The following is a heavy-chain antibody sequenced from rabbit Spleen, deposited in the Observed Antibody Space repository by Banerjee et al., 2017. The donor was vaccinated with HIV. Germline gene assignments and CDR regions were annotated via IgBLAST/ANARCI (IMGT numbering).Heavy chain of an antibody. CDR3: ARAIVPWLGLTRLDL. CDR1: GIDFTSYY. D-gene: IGHD4-1*01. V-gene: IGHV1S7*01. J-gene: IGHJ6*01. CDR2: IYPARGST. Sequence: QLTETGGGLVQPGGSLTLSCKASGIDFTSYYITWVRQAPGKGLEWIGIIYPARGSTDYASWVNGRLTISSDSAQSTVDLKMTSLTAADTATYFCARAIVPWLGLTRLDLWGPGTLVTVS.